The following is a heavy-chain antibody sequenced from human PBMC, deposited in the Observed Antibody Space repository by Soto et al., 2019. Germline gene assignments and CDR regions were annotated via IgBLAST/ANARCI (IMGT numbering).Heavy chain of an antibody. V-gene: IGHV4-31*03. CDR3: ARPGTYYDFWRGLNRREGYFQH. Sequence: PAETLSLTCTVSGDSISSDGYYWSWLRQHPGQGLEGIGESNHSASTNYTPSRKRRVTISVDTSKHKFTLKLSSVTAADTAVYYCARPGTYYDFWRGLNRREGYFQHWGQGTLVTVSS. CDR2: SNHSAST. CDR1: GDSISSDGYY. D-gene: IGHD3-3*01. J-gene: IGHJ1*01.